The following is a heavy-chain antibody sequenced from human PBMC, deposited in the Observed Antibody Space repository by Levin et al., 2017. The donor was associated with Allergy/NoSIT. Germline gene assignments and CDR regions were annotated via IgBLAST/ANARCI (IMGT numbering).Heavy chain of an antibody. V-gene: IGHV3-66*01. CDR2: IYRGGTT. D-gene: IGHD3-10*01. J-gene: IGHJ6*03. CDR1: GFTVSSNY. CDR3: ARRYYGVGTYYMDV. Sequence: PGGSLRLSCAASGFTVSSNYMSWVRQAPGKGLEWVSLIYRGGTTYYADSVKGRFTISRDNSNNTLYLQMNSLRAEDTAVYYCARRYYGVGTYYMDVWGKGTTVTVAS.